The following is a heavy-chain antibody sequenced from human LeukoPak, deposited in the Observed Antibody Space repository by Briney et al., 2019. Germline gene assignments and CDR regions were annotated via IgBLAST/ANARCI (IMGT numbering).Heavy chain of an antibody. J-gene: IGHJ4*02. Sequence: GGSLRLSCAASGFTFSSYWMSWVRQAPGKGLEWVANINQNGSAKYNLDSMKGRFTISRDHAKNSLYLQMNSLRAEDTAVYYCASELVDRSSWYLQWITDYWGQGTLVTVSS. CDR3: ASELVDRSSWYLQWITDY. D-gene: IGHD6-13*01. V-gene: IGHV3-7*01. CDR2: INQNGSAK. CDR1: GFTFSSYW.